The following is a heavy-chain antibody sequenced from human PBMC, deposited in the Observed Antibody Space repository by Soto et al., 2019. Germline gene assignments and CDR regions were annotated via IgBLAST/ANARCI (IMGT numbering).Heavy chain of an antibody. D-gene: IGHD1-26*01. CDR1: GYTLTELS. Sequence: ASVRVSCKVSGYTLTELSMHWVRQAPGKGLEWMGGFDPEDGETIYAQKFQGRVTMTEDTSTDTAYMELGSLRSEDTAVYYCATGGGVGANPYYYYGMDVWGQGTTVTVSS. V-gene: IGHV1-24*01. CDR3: ATGGGVGANPYYYYGMDV. CDR2: FDPEDGET. J-gene: IGHJ6*02.